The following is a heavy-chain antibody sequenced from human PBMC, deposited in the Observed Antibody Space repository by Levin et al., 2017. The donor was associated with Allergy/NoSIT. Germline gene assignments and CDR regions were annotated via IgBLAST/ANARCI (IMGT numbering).Heavy chain of an antibody. J-gene: IGHJ4*02. V-gene: IGHV4-39*07. Sequence: SETLSLTCTVSGGSISSSSYYWGWIRQPPGKGLEWIGSIYYSGSTYYNPSLKSRVTISVDTSKNQFSLKLSSVTAADTAVYYCARTYVEWLDIDYWGQGTLVTVSS. CDR3: ARTYVEWLDIDY. CDR2: IYYSGST. CDR1: GGSISSSSYY. D-gene: IGHD3-3*01.